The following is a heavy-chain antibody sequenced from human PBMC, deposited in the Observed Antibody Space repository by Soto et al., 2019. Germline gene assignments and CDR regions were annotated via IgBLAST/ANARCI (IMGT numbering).Heavy chain of an antibody. D-gene: IGHD6-13*01. CDR3: AKGSYSSSWYPLDY. CDR2: ISWNSGSI. V-gene: IGHV3-9*01. CDR1: GFTFDDYA. J-gene: IGHJ4*02. Sequence: GGSLRLSCAASGFTFDDYAMHGVRQAPGKGLEWVSGISWNSGSIGYADSVKGRFTISRDNAKNSLYLQMNSLRAEDTALYYCAKGSYSSSWYPLDYWGQGTLVTVLS.